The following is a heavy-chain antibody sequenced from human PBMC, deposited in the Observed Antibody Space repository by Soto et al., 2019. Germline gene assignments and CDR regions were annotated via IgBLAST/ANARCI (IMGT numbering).Heavy chain of an antibody. D-gene: IGHD5-12*01. Sequence: PSGTLSLTCLVSGGSISSSTYYWGWIRQPPGKGLEWIGSIYYSGATYYNPSLRSRITISMDRSKNHFSLKLTSVTAADTAIYYCAPVGIGTTTVDYWGQGTLVTVSS. CDR1: GGSISSSTYY. J-gene: IGHJ4*02. CDR2: IYYSGAT. V-gene: IGHV4-39*02. CDR3: APVGIGTTTVDY.